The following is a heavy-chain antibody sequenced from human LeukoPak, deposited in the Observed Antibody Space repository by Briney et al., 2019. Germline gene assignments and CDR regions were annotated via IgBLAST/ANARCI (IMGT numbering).Heavy chain of an antibody. V-gene: IGHV4-59*01. CDR2: VSYSGST. J-gene: IGHJ4*02. D-gene: IGHD2-15*01. CDR3: ARGYCSGGTCYRTFFDY. Sequence: SETLSLICTVSGGSISSYYWSWIRQPPGKGLEWIGYVSYSGSTNYNSTLKSRVTISVDTSKNQLSLKLSSVTAADTAVYYCARGYCSGGTCYRTFFDYWGQGTPVTVSS. CDR1: GGSISSYY.